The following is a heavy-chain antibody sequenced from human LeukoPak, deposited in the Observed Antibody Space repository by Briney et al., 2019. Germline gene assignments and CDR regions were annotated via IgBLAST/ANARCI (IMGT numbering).Heavy chain of an antibody. CDR2: INTNTGDP. Sequence: ASVKVSCKASGYTFTSYGISWVRQAPGQGLEWMGWINTNTGDPAYARDFRGRFVLSVDTSVNTAYLEISGLKTEDTAVYYCARSSRGVIGLLDYWGQGALVAVSS. CDR3: ARSSRGVIGLLDY. D-gene: IGHD3-10*01. J-gene: IGHJ4*02. CDR1: GYTFTSYG. V-gene: IGHV7-4-1*01.